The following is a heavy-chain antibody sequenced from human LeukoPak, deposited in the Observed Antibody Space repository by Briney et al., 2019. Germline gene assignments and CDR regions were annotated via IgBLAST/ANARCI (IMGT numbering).Heavy chain of an antibody. CDR2: IYHSGST. D-gene: IGHD6-13*01. J-gene: IGHJ4*02. CDR1: GGSISSSAYF. Sequence: SETLSLTCTVSGGSISSSAYFWGWIRQPPGKGLEWIGSIYHSGSTYYNPSLKSRVTISVDTSKNQFSLKLNSVTAADTALYYCARGRVAAAGFDYWGQGTLVTVSS. CDR3: ARGRVAAAGFDY. V-gene: IGHV4-39*07.